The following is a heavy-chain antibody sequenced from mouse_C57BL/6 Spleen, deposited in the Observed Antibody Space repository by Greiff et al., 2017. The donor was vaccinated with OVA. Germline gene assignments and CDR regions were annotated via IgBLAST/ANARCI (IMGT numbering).Heavy chain of an antibody. V-gene: IGHV1-66*01. CDR1: GYSFTSYY. D-gene: IGHD1-1*01. CDR2: IYPGSGNT. Sequence: QVQLKESGPELVKPGASVKISCKASGYSFTSYYIHWVKQRPGQGLEWIGWIYPGSGNTKYNEKFKGKATLTADTSSSTAYMQLSSLTSEDSAVYYCARLVLRSYFDYWGQGTTLTVSS. J-gene: IGHJ2*01. CDR3: ARLVLRSYFDY.